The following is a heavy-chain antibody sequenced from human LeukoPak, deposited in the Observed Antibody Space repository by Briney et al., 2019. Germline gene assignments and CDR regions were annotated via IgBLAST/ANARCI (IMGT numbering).Heavy chain of an antibody. D-gene: IGHD6-19*01. CDR1: GFTFDDYA. CDR2: ISWNSGSI. Sequence: GGSLRLSCAASGFTFDDYAMHWVRQAPGKGLEWVSGISWNSGSIGYADSAKGRFTISRDNSKNTLYLQMNSLRAEDTAVHYCAKQIAVAVYYFDYWGQGTLVTVSS. V-gene: IGHV3-9*01. CDR3: AKQIAVAVYYFDY. J-gene: IGHJ4*02.